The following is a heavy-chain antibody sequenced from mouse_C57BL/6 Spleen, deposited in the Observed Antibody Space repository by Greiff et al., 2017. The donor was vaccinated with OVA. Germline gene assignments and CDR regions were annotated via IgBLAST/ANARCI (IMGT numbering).Heavy chain of an antibody. CDR3: ARWPFYYYGSSYVEGFDY. CDR1: GYTFTDYN. V-gene: IGHV1-22*01. CDR2: INPNNGGT. J-gene: IGHJ2*01. D-gene: IGHD1-1*01. Sequence: EVQLQQSGPELVKPGASVKMSCKASGYTFTDYNMHWVKQSHGKSLEWIGYINPNNGGTSYNQKFKGKATLTVNKSSSTAYMELRSLTSEDSAVYYCARWPFYYYGSSYVEGFDYWGQGTTLTVSS.